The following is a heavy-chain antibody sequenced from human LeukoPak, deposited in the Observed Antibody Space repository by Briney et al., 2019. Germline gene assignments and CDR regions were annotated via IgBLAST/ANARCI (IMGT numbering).Heavy chain of an antibody. Sequence: AGGSLRLSCAASGFTFSSYAMSWVRQAPGKGLEWVSGISGSGSSTYYADSVKGRFTISRDNSKNTLYLQMNSLRAEDTAVYYCAKPQDYMDVWGKGTTVTVSS. J-gene: IGHJ6*03. CDR3: AKPQDYMDV. V-gene: IGHV3-23*01. CDR2: ISGSGSST. CDR1: GFTFSSYA.